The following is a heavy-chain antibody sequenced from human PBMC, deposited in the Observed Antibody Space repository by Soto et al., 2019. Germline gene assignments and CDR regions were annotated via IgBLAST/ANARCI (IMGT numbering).Heavy chain of an antibody. CDR3: AKGVRGIAVAVTGYSQH. Sequence: PGGSLRLSCAASGFIVSNNYMGWVRQAPGKGLEWVSTIYVGGNTFYADSVKDRFTISRDISKNTLDLQMNSLRAEDTAVYYCAKGVRGIAVAVTGYSQHWGEGTLATVSS. V-gene: IGHV3-66*01. CDR2: IYVGGNT. J-gene: IGHJ1*01. CDR1: GFIVSNNY. D-gene: IGHD6-19*01.